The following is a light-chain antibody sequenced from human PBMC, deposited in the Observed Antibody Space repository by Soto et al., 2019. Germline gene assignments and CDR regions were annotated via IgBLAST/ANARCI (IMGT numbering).Light chain of an antibody. V-gene: IGLV2-14*03. J-gene: IGLJ1*01. CDR3: SSHTSRSTLV. CDR1: SSDVGGYNY. CDR2: DVS. Sequence: SVLTQPASVSGSPGQSITISCTGTSSDVGGYNYVSWYQHHPGKAPKLMIYDVSNRPSGVSNRFSGSKSGNTASLTISGLQAEDEADYYCSSHTSRSTLVFGTGTKVTVL.